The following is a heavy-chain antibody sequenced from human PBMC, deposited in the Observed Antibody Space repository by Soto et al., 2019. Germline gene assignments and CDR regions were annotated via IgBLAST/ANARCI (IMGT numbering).Heavy chain of an antibody. J-gene: IGHJ5*01. CDR3: AKGYCGGGRCYDLDNWFDS. D-gene: IGHD2-15*01. CDR2: IGDSEGETT. V-gene: IGHV3-23*01. CDR1: GFTFSTYA. Sequence: EVPLLESGGGLVQPGGSLRLSCAASGFTFSTYAMTWVRQAPGKGPEWVSRIGDSEGETTHYADSVKGRFTISRDNAKNTLNLQMNSLRVEDTAIYYCAKGYCGGGRCYDLDNWFDSWGQGTRVTVSS.